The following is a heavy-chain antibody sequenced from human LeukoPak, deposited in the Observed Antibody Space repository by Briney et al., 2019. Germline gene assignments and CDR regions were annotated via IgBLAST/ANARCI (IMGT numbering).Heavy chain of an antibody. D-gene: IGHD6-13*01. CDR3: ASGGRISAANWFDP. J-gene: IGHJ5*02. CDR1: GGSISTYY. Sequence: SKTLSLTCTVSGGSISTYYWSWIRQPAGKGPEWIGRVYPSGRTSYNPSLENRVTMSVDTSKKQFSLKLRSVTAADTAVYYCASGGRISAANWFDPWGQGTLVTVSS. CDR2: VYPSGRT. V-gene: IGHV4-4*07.